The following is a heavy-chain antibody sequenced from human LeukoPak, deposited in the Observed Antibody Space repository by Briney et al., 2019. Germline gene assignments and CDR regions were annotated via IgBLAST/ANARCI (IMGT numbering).Heavy chain of an antibody. D-gene: IGHD3-9*01. J-gene: IGHJ4*02. CDR3: AKDIESLLKTGYPYCFDY. CDR1: GFTFSSYA. V-gene: IGHV3-23*01. CDR2: IRGSGGST. Sequence: GGSLRLSCAASGFTFSSYAMSWVRQAPGKGLEWVSPIRGSGGSTYYADSVKGQFTISRDNSKNTLYLQMNSLRAENTAVYYCAKDIESLLKTGYPYCFDYWGQGTLVTVSS.